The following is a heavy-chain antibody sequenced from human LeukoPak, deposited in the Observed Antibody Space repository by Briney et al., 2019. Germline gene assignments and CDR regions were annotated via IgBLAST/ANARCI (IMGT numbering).Heavy chain of an antibody. J-gene: IGHJ4*02. CDR1: GGSISSYY. CDR3: ASISYCGGDCYGFDY. V-gene: IGHV4-59*01. Sequence: KSSETLSLTCTVSGGSISSYYWSWIRRPPGKGLEWIGYIYYSGSTNYNPSLKSRVTISVDTSKNQFSLKLSSVTAADTAVYYCASISYCGGDCYGFDYWGQGTLVTVSS. D-gene: IGHD2-21*02. CDR2: IYYSGST.